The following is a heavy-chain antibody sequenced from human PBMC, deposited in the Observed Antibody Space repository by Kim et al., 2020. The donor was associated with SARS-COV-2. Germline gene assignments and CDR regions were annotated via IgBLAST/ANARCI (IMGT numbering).Heavy chain of an antibody. D-gene: IGHD2-2*01. Sequence: GGSLRLSCVGAGVSFDNYAVTWVRQAPGKGLEWVSTIRGNGGSPYYADSVRGRFTISRDDSKNAVYLQMNRLRVDDTAVYYCAKDQGGCTTTSCSAFYMHVWGEGTTVTV. CDR2: IRGNGGSP. J-gene: IGHJ6*03. CDR3: AKDQGGCTTTSCSAFYMHV. V-gene: IGHV3-23*01. CDR1: GVSFDNYA.